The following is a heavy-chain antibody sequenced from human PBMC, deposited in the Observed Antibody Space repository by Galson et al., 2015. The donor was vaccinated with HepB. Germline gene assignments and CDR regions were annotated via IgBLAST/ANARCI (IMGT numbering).Heavy chain of an antibody. V-gene: IGHV3-21*01. Sequence: SLRLSCAASGFTFSSYSMNWVRQAPGKGLEWVSSISSSSSYIYYADSVKGRFTISRDNAKNSLYLQMNSLRAEDTAVYYCARAASPGAYCGGDCSLYYYYYGMDVWGQGTTVTVS. D-gene: IGHD2-21*02. CDR2: ISSSSSYI. J-gene: IGHJ6*02. CDR3: ARAASPGAYCGGDCSLYYYYYGMDV. CDR1: GFTFSSYS.